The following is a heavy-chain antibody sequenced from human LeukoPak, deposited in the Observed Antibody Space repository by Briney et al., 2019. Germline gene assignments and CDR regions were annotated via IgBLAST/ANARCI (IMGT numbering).Heavy chain of an antibody. CDR3: ARGFRGPNFDY. D-gene: IGHD3-10*01. J-gene: IGHJ4*02. CDR2: IYYSGGT. V-gene: IGHV4-59*08. CDR1: GGSISCYY. Sequence: SETLSLTCTVSGGSISCYYWSWIRQPPGKGLEWIGYIYYSGGTNYNPSLKSRLTTSVDTSKNQFSLKLSSVTAADTAVYYCARGFRGPNFDYWGQGTLVTVSS.